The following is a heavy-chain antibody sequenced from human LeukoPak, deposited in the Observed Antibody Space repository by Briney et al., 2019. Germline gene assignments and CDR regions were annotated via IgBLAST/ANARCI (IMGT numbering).Heavy chain of an antibody. V-gene: IGHV3-48*03. CDR2: ISSSGSTI. Sequence: GGSLRLSCAASGFTFSSYEMKWVRQAPGKGLEWVSYISSSGSTIYYADSVKGRFTISRDDAKNSLNLQMNSLRADDTAVYYCASTAWLHFDYWGQGALVTVSS. CDR3: ASTAWLHFDY. CDR1: GFTFSSYE. D-gene: IGHD5-12*01. J-gene: IGHJ4*02.